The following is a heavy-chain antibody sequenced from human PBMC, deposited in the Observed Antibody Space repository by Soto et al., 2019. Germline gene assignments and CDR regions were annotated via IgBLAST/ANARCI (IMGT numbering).Heavy chain of an antibody. J-gene: IGHJ6*02. CDR3: VRHPRGDWLLDYYYGMDV. V-gene: IGHV3-53*04. Sequence: GGSLRLSCAASGFTVSSNYMSWVRQAPGKGLEWVSVIYSGGSTYYADSVKGRFTISRHNSKNTLYLQMNSLRAENTAVYYCVRHPRGDWLLDYYYGMDVWGQGTTVTVSS. CDR1: GFTVSSNY. D-gene: IGHD3-9*01. CDR2: IYSGGST.